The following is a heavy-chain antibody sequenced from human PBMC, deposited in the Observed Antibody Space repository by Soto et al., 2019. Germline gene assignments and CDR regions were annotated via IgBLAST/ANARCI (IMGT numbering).Heavy chain of an antibody. CDR2: ISGSGGST. Sequence: PGGSLRLSCAASGFTFSSYAMSWVRQAPGKGLEWVSAISGSGGSTYYADSVKGRFTISRDNSKNTLYLQMNSLRAEDTAVYYCANWLFCGGSDRCYGMDVWGQGTTVTVSS. CDR3: ANWLFCGGSDRCYGMDV. J-gene: IGHJ6*02. V-gene: IGHV3-23*01. D-gene: IGHD3-22*01. CDR1: GFTFSSYA.